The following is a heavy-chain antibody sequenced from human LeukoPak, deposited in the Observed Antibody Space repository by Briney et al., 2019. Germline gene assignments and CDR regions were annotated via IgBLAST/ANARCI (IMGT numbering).Heavy chain of an antibody. D-gene: IGHD3-10*01. CDR2: IYCSGST. J-gene: IGHJ4*02. Sequence: SETLSLTCTVSGGSISSYYWSWIRQPPGKGLEWIGYIYCSGSTNYNPSLKSRVTISVDTSKNQFSLKLSSVTAADTAVYYCARGKSQWFGELLLDFDYWGQGTLVTVSS. CDR1: GGSISSYY. V-gene: IGHV4-59*01. CDR3: ARGKSQWFGELLLDFDY.